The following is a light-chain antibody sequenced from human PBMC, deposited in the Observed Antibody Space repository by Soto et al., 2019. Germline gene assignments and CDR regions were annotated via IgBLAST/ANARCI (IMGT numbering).Light chain of an antibody. Sequence: QSVLTQPASVSGSPGQSITFSCTGTSSDIGAYNYVSWYQHHPGKAPKLLIYDVTDRPSGVSDRFSGSKSGTTASQTISGLQAEDEADYFCSSYTTINTVVVFGGGTKLTVL. CDR2: DVT. V-gene: IGLV2-14*03. CDR1: SSDIGAYNY. CDR3: SSYTTINTVVV. J-gene: IGLJ3*02.